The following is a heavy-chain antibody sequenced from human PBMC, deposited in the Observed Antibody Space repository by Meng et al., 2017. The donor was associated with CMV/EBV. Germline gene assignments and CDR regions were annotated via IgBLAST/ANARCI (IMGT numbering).Heavy chain of an antibody. CDR3: ARTRRYCSSTSCPGAYGMDV. CDR2: INPNSGGT. V-gene: IGHV1-2*02. CDR1: GYTFTGYY. D-gene: IGHD2-2*01. J-gene: IGHJ6*02. Sequence: ASVKVSCKASGYTFTGYYMHWVRQAPGQGLEWMGWINPNSGGTNYAQKFQGRVTMTRDTSISTAYMKLSRLRSDDTAVYYCARTRRYCSSTSCPGAYGMDVWGQGTTVTVSS.